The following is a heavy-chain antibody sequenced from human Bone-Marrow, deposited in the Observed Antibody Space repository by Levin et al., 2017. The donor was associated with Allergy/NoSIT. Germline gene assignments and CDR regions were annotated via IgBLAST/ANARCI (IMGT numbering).Heavy chain of an antibody. D-gene: IGHD1-1*01. J-gene: IGHJ3*01. CDR1: GDTFSTDG. Sequence: SVKVSCKASGDTFSTDGLTWVRQAPGQGLEWMGRIVPALGVTNYAPQFQGRVSITAYRSTSTAYMELSSLRYEDTAVYYCAREGSTGNPSEDTLDVWGQGTMVTVSS. CDR3: AREGSTGNPSEDTLDV. CDR2: IVPALGVT. V-gene: IGHV1-69*04.